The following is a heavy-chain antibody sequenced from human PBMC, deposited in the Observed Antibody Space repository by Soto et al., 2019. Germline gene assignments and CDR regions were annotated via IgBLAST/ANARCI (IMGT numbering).Heavy chain of an antibody. V-gene: IGHV3-48*01. J-gene: IGHJ5*02. CDR3: AREWIS. CDR1: GFSFSTYG. CDR2: ISSDSSNI. Sequence: EVQLVESGGDLVQPGGSLRLSCAASGFSFSTYGMNWVRQAPGKGLDWVSHISSDSSNIHYADSVRGRITNSRDNARNLLYLQMNSLRPEDTDVYCCAREWISWGQGTLVTVSS. D-gene: IGHD5-12*01.